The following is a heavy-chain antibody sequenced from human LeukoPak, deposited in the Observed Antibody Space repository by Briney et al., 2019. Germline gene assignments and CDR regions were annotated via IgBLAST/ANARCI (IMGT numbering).Heavy chain of an antibody. CDR3: AREHYGDHFDY. Sequence: PGGSLRLSCAASGFPFISYTMNWVPQPPGKGREWVSSISLSSTYIYYADSVKGRFTISRDNAKNSLYLQMNSLRAEDTAVYYCAREHYGDHFDYWGLGTLVTVSS. CDR1: GFPFISYT. J-gene: IGHJ4*02. D-gene: IGHD4-17*01. V-gene: IGHV3-21*01. CDR2: ISLSSTYI.